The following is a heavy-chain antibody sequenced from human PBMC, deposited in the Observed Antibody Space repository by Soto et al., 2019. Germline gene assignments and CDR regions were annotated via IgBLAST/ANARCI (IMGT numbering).Heavy chain of an antibody. D-gene: IGHD2-15*01. CDR2: IIPIFGTA. J-gene: IGHJ6*02. Sequence: SVKVSCKASGGTFSSYAITWVRQAPGQGLEWMGGIIPIFGTADYAQNFQGRVTITADESTSTAYMELSSLRSEDTAVYYCARYRYCSGGSCYYYNGMDVWGQGTTVTVSS. V-gene: IGHV1-69*13. CDR1: GGTFSSYA. CDR3: ARYRYCSGGSCYYYNGMDV.